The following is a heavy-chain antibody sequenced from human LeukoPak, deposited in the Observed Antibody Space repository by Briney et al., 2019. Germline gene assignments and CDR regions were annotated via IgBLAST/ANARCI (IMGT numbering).Heavy chain of an antibody. CDR3: ARNPGIAAAGRGAFDI. CDR2: IYHSGST. D-gene: IGHD6-13*01. Sequence: PSETLPLTCTVSGYSISSGYYWGWIRQPPGKGLEWIGSIYHSGSTYYNPSLKSRVTISVDTSKNQFSLKLSSVTAADTAVYYCARNPGIAAAGRGAFDIWGQGTMVTVSS. J-gene: IGHJ3*02. CDR1: GYSISSGYY. V-gene: IGHV4-38-2*02.